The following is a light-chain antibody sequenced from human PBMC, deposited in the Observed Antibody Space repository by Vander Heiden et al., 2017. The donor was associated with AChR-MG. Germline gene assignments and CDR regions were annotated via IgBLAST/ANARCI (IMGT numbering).Light chain of an antibody. V-gene: IGKV1-39*01. J-gene: IGKJ2*01. CDR1: QSVKIS. Sequence: DIQLTQSPSSLSASVGDRVTITCRASQSVKISLNWYQQKPGKAPKLLIFAASRLQGGVPSRFSGSGSGTEFTLTISSLLREDFATYYCQQSVSNTKSFGQWTKLEMK. CDR3: QQSVSNTKS. CDR2: AAS.